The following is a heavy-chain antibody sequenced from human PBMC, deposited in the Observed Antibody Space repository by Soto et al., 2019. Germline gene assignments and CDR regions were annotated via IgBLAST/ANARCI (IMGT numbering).Heavy chain of an antibody. CDR3: TKGRYLEWFLSGGGEES. CDR2: INGGGIST. D-gene: IGHD3-3*01. V-gene: IGHV3-23*01. CDR1: GFTFRNYA. Sequence: QLLQAGGGLVQPGGSLRLSGAASGFTFRNYAMSWVRQTPEKGREWVSAINGGGISTYYADSVKGRFTSSRDQSKNTIYLQLDSLRVEDTALYYCTKGRYLEWFLSGGGEESWGRGTLVTFSS. J-gene: IGHJ5*02.